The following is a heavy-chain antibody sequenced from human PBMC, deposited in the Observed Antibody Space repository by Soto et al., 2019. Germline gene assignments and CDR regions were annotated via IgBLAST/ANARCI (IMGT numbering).Heavy chain of an antibody. CDR2: VYWDDDK. CDR1: GLSLSTIGEG. CDR3: VQTRCGGDCLQSYSSHSYYGLDV. D-gene: IGHD2-21*02. Sequence: QITLKESGPTLVKPTQTLTLTCTFSGLSLSTIGEGVGWIRQPQGKALEWLALVYWDDDKRYSPSLKSRLTITKDTSVNQVVLTMTNMGPVDTATYYCVQTRCGGDCLQSYSSHSYYGLDVWGQGTTVTVSS. J-gene: IGHJ6*02. V-gene: IGHV2-5*02.